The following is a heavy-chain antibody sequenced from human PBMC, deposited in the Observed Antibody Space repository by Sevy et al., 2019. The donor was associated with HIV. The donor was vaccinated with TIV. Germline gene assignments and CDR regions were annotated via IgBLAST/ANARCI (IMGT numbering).Heavy chain of an antibody. CDR1: GYTFTSYG. Sequence: ASVKVSGKASGYTFTSYGVNWVRQAPGQGLEWMGWISTYNANTNYAQKLQGRVTMTTDTSTSTAYMELRSLRSDDTAMYYCARSGSYGDPYYSDYWGQGTLVTVSS. CDR2: ISTYNANT. V-gene: IGHV1-18*01. CDR3: ARSGSYGDPYYSDY. J-gene: IGHJ4*02. D-gene: IGHD4-17*01.